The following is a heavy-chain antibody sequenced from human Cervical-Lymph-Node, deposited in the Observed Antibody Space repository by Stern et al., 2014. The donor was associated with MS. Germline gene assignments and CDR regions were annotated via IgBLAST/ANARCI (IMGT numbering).Heavy chain of an antibody. J-gene: IGHJ6*02. CDR1: GFSLSTSGMC. D-gene: IGHD2-2*03. CDR3: ARIRRGGYCSSTSCHYYYYGMDV. CDR2: IDWDDDK. Sequence: ESGPALVKPTQTLTLTCTFSGFSLSTSGMCVSWIRQPPGKALEWLALIDWDDDKYYSTSLKPRLTISKDTSKNQVVLTMTNMDPVDTATYYCARIRRGGYCSSTSCHYYYYGMDVWGQGTTVTVSS. V-gene: IGHV2-70*01.